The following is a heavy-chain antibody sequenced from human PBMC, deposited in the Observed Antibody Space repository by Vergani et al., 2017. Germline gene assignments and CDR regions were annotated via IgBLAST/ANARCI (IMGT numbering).Heavy chain of an antibody. CDR1: GFTFSDHY. CDR3: ARSRMTTAFDY. Sequence: EVQLVESGGGLVQPGGSLRLSCAASGFTFSDHYMDWVRQAPGKGLEWVGRTRNKANSYTTEYAASVKGRFTISRDDSKNSLYLQRNSLKTEDTAVYYCARSRMTTAFDYWGQGTLVTVSS. CDR2: TRNKANSYTT. D-gene: IGHD4-17*01. J-gene: IGHJ4*02. V-gene: IGHV3-72*01.